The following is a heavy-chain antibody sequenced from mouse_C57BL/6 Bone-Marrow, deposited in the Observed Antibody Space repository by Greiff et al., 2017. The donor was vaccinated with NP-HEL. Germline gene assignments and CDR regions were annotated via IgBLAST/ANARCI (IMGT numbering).Heavy chain of an antibody. V-gene: IGHV1-81*01. Sequence: VQLQHSGSELARPGASVKLSCKASGYTFTSYGISWVKQRTGQGLEWIGEIYPRSGNTYYNEKFKGKATLTADKSSSTAYMELRSLTSEDSAVYFCARSGTTVVPPDVWGTGTTVTVSS. CDR2: IYPRSGNT. CDR3: ARSGTTVVPPDV. CDR1: GYTFTSYG. J-gene: IGHJ1*03. D-gene: IGHD1-1*01.